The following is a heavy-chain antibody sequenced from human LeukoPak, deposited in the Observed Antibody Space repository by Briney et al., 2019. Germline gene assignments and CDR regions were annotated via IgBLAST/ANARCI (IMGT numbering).Heavy chain of an antibody. J-gene: IGHJ5*02. CDR1: GGTFSSYA. Sequence: ASVKVSCKASGGTFSSYAISWVRQAPGQGLEWMGGINPIFGTANYAQKFQGRVTITADESTSTAYMELSSLRSEDTAVYYCARARVVPAAIGNWFDPWGQGTLVTVSS. CDR3: ARARVVPAAIGNWFDP. CDR2: INPIFGTA. D-gene: IGHD2-2*02. V-gene: IGHV1-69*13.